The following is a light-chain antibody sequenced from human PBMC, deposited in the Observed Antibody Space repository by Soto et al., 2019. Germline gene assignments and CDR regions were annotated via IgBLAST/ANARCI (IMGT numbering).Light chain of an antibody. Sequence: EIVLTQSPGTLSLSPGESATLSCRASESVSRNYLAWYQQKPGQAPRPLIYGASSRATGIPNRFSGSGSGTDFTLTISGLEPEDFAVYYCHQYGLLTRHPFGQGTKLEIK. V-gene: IGKV3-20*01. CDR1: ESVSRNY. CDR3: HQYGLLTRHP. CDR2: GAS. J-gene: IGKJ2*01.